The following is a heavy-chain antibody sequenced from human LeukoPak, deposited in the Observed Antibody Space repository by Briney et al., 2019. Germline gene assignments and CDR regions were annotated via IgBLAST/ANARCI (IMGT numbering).Heavy chain of an antibody. CDR1: GFTFSTYS. D-gene: IGHD6-19*01. J-gene: IGHJ4*02. CDR2: ITSPVDHR. V-gene: IGHV3-21*01. CDR3: ATGGQSSGWYGFDY. Sequence: GGSLRLSCAASGFTFSTYSMNWVRQAPGKGLEWVASITSPVDHRYNADSLKGRITISRDNAKSSLYLQMISLRAEDTAVYYWATGGQSSGWYGFDYWGQGTLVTVSS.